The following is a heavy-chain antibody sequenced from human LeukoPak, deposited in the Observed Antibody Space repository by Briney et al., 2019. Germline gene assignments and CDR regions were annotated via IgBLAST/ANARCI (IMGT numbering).Heavy chain of an antibody. V-gene: IGHV3-48*01. Sequence: GGSLRLSCAASGFTFSSYSMNWVRQAPGKGLEWVSYISSSSSTIYYADSVKGRFTISRDNAKNSLYLQMNSLRAEDTAVYYCARAPNWGAGNYFDYWGQGTLVTVSS. D-gene: IGHD7-27*01. CDR3: ARAPNWGAGNYFDY. J-gene: IGHJ4*02. CDR1: GFTFSSYS. CDR2: ISSSSSTI.